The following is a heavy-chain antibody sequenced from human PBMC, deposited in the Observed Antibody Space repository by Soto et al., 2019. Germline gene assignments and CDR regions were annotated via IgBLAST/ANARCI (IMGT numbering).Heavy chain of an antibody. Sequence: QVQLVQSGAEVKKPGSSVKVSCKASGGTFSSYAISWVRQAPGQGLAWMGGVIPISDTTNYAQKFQGRVTITADESTSTADMERSSLRAEDTAVYDGARAQGSSTSLEIDYDYYYGMDVWGQGTTVTVSS. V-gene: IGHV1-69*01. CDR1: GGTFSSYA. J-gene: IGHJ6*02. D-gene: IGHD2-2*01. CDR2: VIPISDTT. CDR3: ARAQGSSTSLEIDYDYYYGMDV.